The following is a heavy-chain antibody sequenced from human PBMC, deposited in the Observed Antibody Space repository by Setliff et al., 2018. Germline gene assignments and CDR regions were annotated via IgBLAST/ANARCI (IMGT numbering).Heavy chain of an antibody. CDR1: GGSIRSGDHY. V-gene: IGHV4-31*03. J-gene: IGHJ2*01. Sequence: PSETLSLTCTASGGSIRSGDHYWNWIRQHPGKGLEWLGYIWKSVSTFYNPSLTSRITMSVDTSRNLFSMELASVTAADTAIYYCARKMRMSGRGHWYFDVWGRGTLVTVSS. CDR3: ARKMRMSGRGHWYFDV. CDR2: IWKSVST.